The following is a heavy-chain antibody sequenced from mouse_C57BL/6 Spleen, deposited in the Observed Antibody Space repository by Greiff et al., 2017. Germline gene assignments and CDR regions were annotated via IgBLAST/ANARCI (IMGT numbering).Heavy chain of an antibody. CDR2: IHPNSGST. J-gene: IGHJ4*01. CDR3: ARQFITTVVEDAMDY. Sequence: QVQLQQPGAELVKPGASVKLSCKASGYTFTSYWMHWVKQRPGQGLEWIGMIHPNSGSTNYNEKFKSKATLTVDKSSSTAYMQLSSLTSEDSAVYYCARQFITTVVEDAMDYWGQGTSVTVSS. CDR1: GYTFTSYW. D-gene: IGHD1-1*01. V-gene: IGHV1-64*01.